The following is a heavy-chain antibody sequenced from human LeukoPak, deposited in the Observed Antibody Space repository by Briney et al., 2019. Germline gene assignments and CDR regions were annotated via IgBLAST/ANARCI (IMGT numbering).Heavy chain of an antibody. Sequence: GRSLRLSCAASGFSFKDTGMHWVRQAPGKGPEWLTIIWFDGSTKYYADSVKGRFTVSRDNSQNILYLQMNDLRAEDTAVYYCARYRVVVITNKNYYFDYWGQGTLVTVSS. D-gene: IGHD3-22*01. CDR1: GFSFKDTG. V-gene: IGHV3-33*01. CDR2: IWFDGSTK. J-gene: IGHJ4*02. CDR3: ARYRVVVITNKNYYFDY.